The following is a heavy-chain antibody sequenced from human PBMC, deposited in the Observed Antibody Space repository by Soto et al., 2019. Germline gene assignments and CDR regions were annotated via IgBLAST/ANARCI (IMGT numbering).Heavy chain of an antibody. V-gene: IGHV4-59*01. CDR2: IYYSGST. CDR3: ARGGLYSGYDLDY. J-gene: IGHJ4*02. Sequence: SETLSLTCTVSGGSISSYYWSWIRQPPGKGLEWIGYIYYSGSTNYNPSLKSRVTISVDTSMNQFSLKLSSVTAADTAVYYCARGGLYSGYDLDYWGQGTLVTVSS. CDR1: GGSISSYY. D-gene: IGHD5-12*01.